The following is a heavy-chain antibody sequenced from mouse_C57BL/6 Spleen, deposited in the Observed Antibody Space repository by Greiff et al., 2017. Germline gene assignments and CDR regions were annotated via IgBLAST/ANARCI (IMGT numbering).Heavy chain of an antibody. CDR1: GYTFTSYW. J-gene: IGHJ1*03. D-gene: IGHD1-1*01. CDR2: IYPGSGST. CDR3: AYYGSSYWYFDV. Sequence: QVQLQQPGAELVKPGASVKMSCKASGYTFTSYWITWVKQRPGQGLEWIGDIYPGSGSTNYNEKFKSKATLTVDTSSSTAYMQLSSLTSEDSAVXYGAYYGSSYWYFDVWGTGTTVTVSS. V-gene: IGHV1-55*01.